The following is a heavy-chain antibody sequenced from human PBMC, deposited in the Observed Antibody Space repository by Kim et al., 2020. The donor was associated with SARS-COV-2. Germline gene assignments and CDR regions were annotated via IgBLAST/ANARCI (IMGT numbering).Heavy chain of an antibody. D-gene: IGHD2-8*01. CDR1: GGSITSSGSY. CDR2: IAYSRRT. CDR3: AGDHDHGRGTFDF. J-gene: IGHJ3*01. V-gene: IGHV4-39*07. Sequence: SETLSLICTVSGGSITSSGSYWGWIRQPPGKGLVWIGSIAYSRRTYFNPSLKSRLTISLDTTTNHFSLKLTSVTAADTAVYYCAGDHDHGRGTFDFWGQGTMVTVSS.